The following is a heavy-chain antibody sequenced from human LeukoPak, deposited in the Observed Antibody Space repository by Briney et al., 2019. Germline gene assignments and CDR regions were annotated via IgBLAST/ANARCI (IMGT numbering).Heavy chain of an antibody. J-gene: IGHJ5*01. CDR3: ARQPKSCAPGIFIAGKACWFDS. CDR1: GGSISSGSYY. CDR2: IYTSGST. V-gene: IGHV4-61*02. Sequence: SETLSLTCTVSGGSISSGSYYWSWIRQPAGKGLEWIGRIYTSGSTNYNPSLKSRVTISVGTSKNQFSLKLSSVTAADTAVYYCARQPKSCAPGIFIAGKACWFDSWGQGTLVTVSP. D-gene: IGHD3-10*01.